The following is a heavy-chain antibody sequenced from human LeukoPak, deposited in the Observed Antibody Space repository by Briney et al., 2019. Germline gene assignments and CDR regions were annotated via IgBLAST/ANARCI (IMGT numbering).Heavy chain of an antibody. CDR1: GFTFSSYW. Sequence: GSLRLSCAASGFTFSSYWMHWVRQAPGKGLVWVSRINSDGSSTSYADSVKGRFTISRGNAKNTLYLQMNSLRAEDTAVYYCSIAPRINWFDHWGQGTLVTVSS. J-gene: IGHJ5*02. CDR3: SIAPRINWFDH. D-gene: IGHD2/OR15-2a*01. V-gene: IGHV3-74*01. CDR2: INSDGSST.